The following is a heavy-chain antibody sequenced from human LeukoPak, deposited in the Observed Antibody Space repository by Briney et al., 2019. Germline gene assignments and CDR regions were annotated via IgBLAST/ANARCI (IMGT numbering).Heavy chain of an antibody. CDR1: RFTFSDYY. D-gene: IGHD6-19*01. CDR2: TI. J-gene: IGHJ4*02. V-gene: IGHV3-11*01. CDR3: ARDGGSGWSFDY. Sequence: PGRSLRLSCAASRFTFSDYYMNWIRQAPGKGLEWVYTISYADSVRGRFTISRDNTKNSLYLQMDSLTAEDTAVYYCARDGGSGWSFDYWGQGILVAVSS.